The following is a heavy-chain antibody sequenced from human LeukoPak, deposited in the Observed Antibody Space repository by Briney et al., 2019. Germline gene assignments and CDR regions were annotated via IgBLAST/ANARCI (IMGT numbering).Heavy chain of an antibody. CDR3: VRKNQDFNAAFDI. Sequence: PGGSLRLSCAASGFTVSNNYMSWVRQAPGKGLEWVSITYSDGNTNYAVSVKGRFTISRDTSQNTLSLQMNSLRAEDTAVYYCVRKNQDFNAAFDIWGQRTVVTVSS. CDR1: GFTVSNNY. CDR2: TYSDGNT. V-gene: IGHV3-53*01. D-gene: IGHD1-14*01. J-gene: IGHJ3*02.